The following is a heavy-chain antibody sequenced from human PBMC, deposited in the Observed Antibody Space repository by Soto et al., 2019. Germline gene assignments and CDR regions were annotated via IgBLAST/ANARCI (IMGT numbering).Heavy chain of an antibody. Sequence: QVQLQESGPGLVKPSQTLSLTCTVSGGSITSGGYYWSWIRQHPGKGLEWIGHMFYSGTTHYNPSLKSRISIAVGSSQNLLTLELSSVTAADTAVYFCARGAYSRGRTFDHWGQGTLVTVSS. V-gene: IGHV4-31*03. D-gene: IGHD3-16*01. CDR3: ARGAYSRGRTFDH. CDR1: GGSITSGGYY. J-gene: IGHJ4*02. CDR2: MFYSGTT.